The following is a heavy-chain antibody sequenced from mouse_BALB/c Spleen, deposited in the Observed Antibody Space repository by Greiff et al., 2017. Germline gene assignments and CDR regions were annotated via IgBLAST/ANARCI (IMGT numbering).Heavy chain of an antibody. D-gene: IGHD4-1*01. Sequence: VQLQESGPGLVAPSQSLSITCTVSGFSLTSYGVHWVRQPPGKGLEWLGVIWAGGSTNYNSALMSRLSISKDNSKSQVFLKMNSLQTDDTAMYYCARDGSPLSGTGGSYFDYWGQGTTLTVSS. V-gene: IGHV2-9*02. J-gene: IGHJ2*01. CDR2: IWAGGST. CDR1: GFSLTSYG. CDR3: ARDGSPLSGTGGSYFDY.